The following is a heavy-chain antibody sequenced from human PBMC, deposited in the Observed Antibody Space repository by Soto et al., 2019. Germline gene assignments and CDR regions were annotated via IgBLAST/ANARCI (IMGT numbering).Heavy chain of an antibody. Sequence: RRLSCAASGFTFSSYSMNWVRQAPGKGLEWVSYISSSSSTIYYADSVKGRFTISRDNAKNSLYLQMNSLRDEDTAVYYCATLQVVVVAATLNGMDVWGQGTTVTVSS. V-gene: IGHV3-48*02. CDR1: GFTFSSYS. CDR3: ATLQVVVVAATLNGMDV. CDR2: ISSSSSTI. D-gene: IGHD2-15*01. J-gene: IGHJ6*02.